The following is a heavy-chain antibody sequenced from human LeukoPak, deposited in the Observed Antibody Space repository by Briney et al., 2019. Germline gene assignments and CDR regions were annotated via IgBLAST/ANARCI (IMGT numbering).Heavy chain of an antibody. V-gene: IGHV3-23*01. J-gene: IGHJ6*02. CDR2: ISGSGGST. CDR1: GFTFSSYA. Sequence: GGSLRLSCATSGFTFSSYAMSWVRQAPGKGLEWVSAISGSGGSTYYADSVKGRFTISRDNSKNTLYLQMNSLRAEDTAVYYCAKGRNVLRYPYGMDVWGQGTTVTVSS. CDR3: AKGRNVLRYPYGMDV. D-gene: IGHD3-9*01.